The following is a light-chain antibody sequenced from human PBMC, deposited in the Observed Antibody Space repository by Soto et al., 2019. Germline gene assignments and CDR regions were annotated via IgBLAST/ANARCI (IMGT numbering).Light chain of an antibody. J-gene: IGLJ3*02. CDR1: SSNIGSNA. V-gene: IGLV1-44*01. CDR3: AAWGDSLNTWV. Sequence: QSLLTQPPSSSGTPGQRVTISCSGSSSNIGSNAVSWYQHFPGTAPKVLIYSDDQRPSGVPDRFSGSKSGTSASLAISGLRAEDEADYFCAAWGDSLNTWVFGGGTKVTVL. CDR2: SDD.